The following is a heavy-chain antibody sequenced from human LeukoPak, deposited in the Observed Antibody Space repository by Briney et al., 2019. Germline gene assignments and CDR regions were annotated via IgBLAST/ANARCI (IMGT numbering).Heavy chain of an antibody. CDR3: ATLGETSGWYPDH. D-gene: IGHD6-19*01. CDR1: GLTVSGSA. CDR2: VRSKGYNYAT. Sequence: GGSPRLSCAASGLTVSGSAMHWVRQASGKGLEWLGRVRSKGYNYATAYGASVKDRFIIARDDSKSTAYLQMSSLKSEDTAVYYCATLGETSGWYPDHWGQGTLVTVSS. J-gene: IGHJ4*02. V-gene: IGHV3-73*01.